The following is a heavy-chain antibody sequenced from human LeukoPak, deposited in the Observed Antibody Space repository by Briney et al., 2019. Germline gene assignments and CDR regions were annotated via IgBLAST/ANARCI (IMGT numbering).Heavy chain of an antibody. J-gene: IGHJ4*02. CDR2: INSDGGST. D-gene: IGHD6-13*01. CDR1: GFTFSSYW. CDR3: VRVGYSSSWYVDY. Sequence: GGSLRLSCAASGFTFSSYWMHWVRHAPGKGLVWVSRINSDGGSTIYADSVKGRFTIYRDKAKNTLYLQMNSLRAEDTAVYYCVRVGYSSSWYVDYWGQGTLVTVSS. V-gene: IGHV3-74*01.